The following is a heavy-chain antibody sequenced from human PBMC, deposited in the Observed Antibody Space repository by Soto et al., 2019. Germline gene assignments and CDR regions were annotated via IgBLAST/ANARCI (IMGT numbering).Heavy chain of an antibody. CDR2: TRNKANSYTT. Sequence: EVQLVESGGGLVQPGGSLRLSCTASGFTFSDHYMDWVRQAPGKGLEWVGRTRNKANSYTTEYAASVKGRFTISRDDSKNSLYLQMDSLQTDDTAVYFCARASYGSGTYYFDYWGQGTLVTVSS. D-gene: IGHD3-10*01. J-gene: IGHJ4*02. CDR3: ARASYGSGTYYFDY. CDR1: GFTFSDHY. V-gene: IGHV3-72*01.